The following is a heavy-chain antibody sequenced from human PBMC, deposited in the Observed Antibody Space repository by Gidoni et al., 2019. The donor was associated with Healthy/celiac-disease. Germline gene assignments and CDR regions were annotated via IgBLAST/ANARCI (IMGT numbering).Heavy chain of an antibody. V-gene: IGHV3-21*01. CDR2: ISSSSSYI. CDR1: GFTFSSYS. Sequence: EVQLVESGGGLVKPGGSLRLSCAPSGFTFSSYSMNWVRHYPGKGLEWVSSISSSSSYIYYADSVKGRFTISRDNAKNSLYLQMNSLRAEDTAVYYCARDHYDFWSGYRPLYFDYWGQGTLVTVSS. D-gene: IGHD3-3*01. CDR3: ARDHYDFWSGYRPLYFDY. J-gene: IGHJ4*02.